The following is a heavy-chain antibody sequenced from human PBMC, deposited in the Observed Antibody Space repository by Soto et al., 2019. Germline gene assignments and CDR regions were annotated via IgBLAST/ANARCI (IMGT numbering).Heavy chain of an antibody. CDR2: IYYSGST. Sequence: LSLTCPVSGGSISSYYWSWSRQPPGKGLEWIGYIYYSGSTNYNPSLKSRVTISVDTYKNQFSLKLSSVTAADTAVYYCARGTYAFWSGYYMVGNYYYGMDVWGQGTTVTVSS. CDR3: ARGTYAFWSGYYMVGNYYYGMDV. J-gene: IGHJ6*02. D-gene: IGHD3-3*01. CDR1: GGSISSYY. V-gene: IGHV4-59*12.